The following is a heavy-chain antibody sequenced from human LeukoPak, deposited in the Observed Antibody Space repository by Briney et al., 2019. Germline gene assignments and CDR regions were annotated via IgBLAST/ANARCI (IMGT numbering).Heavy chain of an antibody. J-gene: IGHJ6*02. CDR2: ISSYNGNT. V-gene: IGHV1-18*01. Sequence: ASVKVSCKASGYTFTSYGFTWVRQAPGQGLEWMGWISSYNGNTNYAQKLQGTLTMTTDTSTSTAYMELRNLRSDDTAVYYCARGGGHGMDVWGQGTTVTVSS. CDR1: GYTFTSYG. D-gene: IGHD2-15*01. CDR3: ARGGGHGMDV.